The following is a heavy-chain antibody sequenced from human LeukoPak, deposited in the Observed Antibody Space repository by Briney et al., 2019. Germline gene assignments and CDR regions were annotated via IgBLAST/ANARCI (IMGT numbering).Heavy chain of an antibody. CDR1: GGTFSSYA. CDR2: IIPILGIA. D-gene: IGHD6-13*01. J-gene: IGHJ5*02. V-gene: IGHV1-69*04. CDR3: ARGALQQLTSNWFDP. Sequence: GASVNVSCKASGGTFSSYAISWVRQAPGQGLEWMGRIIPILGIANYAQKFQGRVTITADKSTSTAYMALSSLRSEDTAVYYCARGALQQLTSNWFDPWGQGTLVTVSS.